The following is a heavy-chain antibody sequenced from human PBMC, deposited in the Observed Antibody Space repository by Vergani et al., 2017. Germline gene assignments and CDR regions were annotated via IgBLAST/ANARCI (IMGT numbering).Heavy chain of an antibody. CDR3: TRVNTETNGHLYYHYYMDV. CDR1: GGSFTSYH. V-gene: IGHV4-34*01. Sequence: QVQLQQWGGGLLKPSETLSLTCVVNGGSFTSYHWTWIRQSPGEGLEWVGDIDHTGRPDYNPSLKSRLTMSVDKSRNQFSLTLNAVTATDTAIYFCTRVNTETNGHLYYHYYMDVWGQGTAVTVS. J-gene: IGHJ6*03. CDR2: IDHTGRP. D-gene: IGHD4-11*01.